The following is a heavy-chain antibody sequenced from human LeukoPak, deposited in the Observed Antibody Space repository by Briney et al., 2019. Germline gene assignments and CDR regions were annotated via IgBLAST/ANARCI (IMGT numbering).Heavy chain of an antibody. V-gene: IGHV1-24*01. CDR1: GYTLTELS. J-gene: IGHJ4*02. CDR3: AIVEMATTPFDY. Sequence: GASVKVSCKVSGYTLTELSMHWVRQAPGKGLEWMGGFDPEDGETIYAQKFQGRVTMTEDTSTDTAHMELSSLRSEDTAVYYCAIVEMATTPFDYWGQGTLVTVSS. D-gene: IGHD5-24*01. CDR2: FDPEDGET.